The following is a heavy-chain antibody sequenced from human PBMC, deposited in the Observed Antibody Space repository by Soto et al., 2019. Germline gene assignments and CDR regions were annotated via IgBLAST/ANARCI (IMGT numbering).Heavy chain of an antibody. CDR1: GFTFSSYS. V-gene: IGHV3-21*01. J-gene: IGHJ5*02. CDR3: ARDPKDDNWFDP. Sequence: EVQLVESGGGLVKPGGSLRLSCAASGFTFSSYSMNWVRQAPGKGLEWVSSISSSSSYIYYADSVKGRFTISRDNAKNSLYLQVNSLRAEDTAVYYCARDPKDDNWFDPWGQGTLVTVSS. CDR2: ISSSSSYI.